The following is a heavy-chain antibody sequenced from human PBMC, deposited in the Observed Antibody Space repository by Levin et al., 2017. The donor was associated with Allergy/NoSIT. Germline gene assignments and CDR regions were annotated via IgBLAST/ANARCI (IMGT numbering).Heavy chain of an antibody. D-gene: IGHD5/OR15-5a*01. CDR3: ARALRPVRTNLIDY. J-gene: IGHJ4*02. CDR2: ISSSSSSI. CDR1: GFTFSSYT. V-gene: IGHV3-21*01. Sequence: GGSLRLSCEASGFTFSSYTMNWVRQAPGKGLEWVSCISSSSSSIYYADSMKGRFTISRDNAKNSLYLLMNSLRAEDTAVYYCARALRPVRTNLIDYWGQGTLVTVSS.